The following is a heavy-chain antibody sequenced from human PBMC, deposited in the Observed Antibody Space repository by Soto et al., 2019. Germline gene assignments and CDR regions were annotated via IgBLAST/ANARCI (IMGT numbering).Heavy chain of an antibody. CDR1: GGSFSGYQ. V-gene: IGHV4-34*01. J-gene: IGHJ5*02. D-gene: IGHD1-1*01. Sequence: PXETLSLTCGVYGGSFSGYQWNWIRQSPGQGLEWIGEINHSGTTKYNPSLESRINLSVDTSKKQFSLKMFSVTAADTATYYCARGWRFDPWGQGTQVTVSS. CDR2: INHSGTT. CDR3: ARGWRFDP.